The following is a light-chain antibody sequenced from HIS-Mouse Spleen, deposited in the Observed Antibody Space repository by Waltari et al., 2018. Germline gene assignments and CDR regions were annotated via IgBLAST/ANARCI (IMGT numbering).Light chain of an antibody. V-gene: IGKV1-33*01. Sequence: DIQMTQSPSSLSASVGDRVTIPCQACQDISNYLNWYQQKPGKAPKLLIYDASNLETGVPSRFSGSGSGTDFTFTISSLQPEDIATYYCQQYDNLPITFGQGTRLEIK. CDR1: QDISNY. CDR2: DAS. J-gene: IGKJ5*01. CDR3: QQYDNLPIT.